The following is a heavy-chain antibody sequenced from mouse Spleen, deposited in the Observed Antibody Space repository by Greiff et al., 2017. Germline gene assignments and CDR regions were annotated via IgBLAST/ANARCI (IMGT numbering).Heavy chain of an antibody. Sequence: EVQLQQSGPGLVKPSQTVFLTCTVTGISITTGNYRWSWIRQFPGNKLEWIGYIYYSGTITYNPSLTSRTTITRDTPKNQFFLEMNSLTAEDTATYYCARGGGYDGRYYYAMDYWGQGTSVTVSS. D-gene: IGHD2-2*01. CDR1: GISITTGNYR. CDR2: IYYSGTI. CDR3: ARGGGYDGRYYYAMDY. J-gene: IGHJ4*01. V-gene: IGHV3-5*01.